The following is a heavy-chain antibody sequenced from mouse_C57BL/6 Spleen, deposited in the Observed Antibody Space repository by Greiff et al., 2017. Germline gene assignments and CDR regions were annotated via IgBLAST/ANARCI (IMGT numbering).Heavy chain of an antibody. CDR2: IYPGSGNT. Sequence: QVQLQQSGAELVRPGASVKLSCKASGYTFTDYYINWVKQRPGQGLEWIARIYPGSGNTYYNEKFKGKATLTAEKSSSTAYMQLSSLTSEDSAVYFCARDTTVVVSYYFDYWGQGTTLTVSS. CDR1: GYTFTDYY. V-gene: IGHV1-76*01. CDR3: ARDTTVVVSYYFDY. J-gene: IGHJ2*01. D-gene: IGHD1-1*01.